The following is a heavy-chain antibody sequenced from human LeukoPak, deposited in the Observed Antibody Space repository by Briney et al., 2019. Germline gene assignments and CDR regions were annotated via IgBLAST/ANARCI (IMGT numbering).Heavy chain of an antibody. Sequence: SETLSLTCAVYGGSFSGYYWSWIRQPPGKELEWIGEINQSGSTNYNPSLKSRLTISIDTSKNQFSLKLNSVTAADTAVYYCARGQVVRDYWGQGTLVTVSS. V-gene: IGHV4-34*01. CDR3: ARGQVVRDY. CDR2: INQSGST. J-gene: IGHJ4*02. CDR1: GGSFSGYY. D-gene: IGHD2-15*01.